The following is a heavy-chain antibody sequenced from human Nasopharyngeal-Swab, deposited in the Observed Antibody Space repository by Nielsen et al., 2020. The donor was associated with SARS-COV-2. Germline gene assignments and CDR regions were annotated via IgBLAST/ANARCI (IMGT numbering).Heavy chain of an antibody. CDR3: ARDGRLTGFNF. CDR1: GFPFSNYT. D-gene: IGHD3-9*01. V-gene: IGHV3-21*01. Sequence: GGSLRLSCAASGFPFSNYTMTWVRQAPGKGLEWVSSITSIGGYIHYADSVKGHFTISRDDAKNSLYLQMNRQRVEDTAVYYCARDGRLTGFNFWGQGTLVTVSS. J-gene: IGHJ4*02. CDR2: ITSIGGYI.